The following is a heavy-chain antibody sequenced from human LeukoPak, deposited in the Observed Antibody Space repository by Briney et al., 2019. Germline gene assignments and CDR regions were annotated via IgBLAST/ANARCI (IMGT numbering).Heavy chain of an antibody. CDR1: GGSISSGDYS. Sequence: PSETLSLTCAVSGGSISSGDYSWNWIRQPPGKGLEWIGYIYHTGHTFYNPSLKSRVTMSVDRSNNQFSLRLTSVTAADTAVYHCARGFFLRENPGSWFDPWGQGTLVTVSP. CDR2: IYHTGHT. J-gene: IGHJ5*02. CDR3: ARGFFLRENPGSWFDP. V-gene: IGHV4-30-2*01. D-gene: IGHD3-10*01.